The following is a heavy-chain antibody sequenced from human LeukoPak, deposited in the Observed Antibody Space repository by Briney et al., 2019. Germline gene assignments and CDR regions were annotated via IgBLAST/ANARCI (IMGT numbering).Heavy chain of an antibody. CDR1: GFTSIAYA. CDR3: ARAEEQRWGYVDY. D-gene: IGHD5-24*01. J-gene: IGHJ4*02. V-gene: IGHV3-23*01. Sequence: GGSLRLSCVGSGFTSIAYALTWARQAPGKGLEWVSGISGGGVTTYYADSVKGRFTISRDNAKSSLYLQMNSLRDEDTAVYYCARAEEQRWGYVDYWGQGTLVTVSS. CDR2: ISGGGVTT.